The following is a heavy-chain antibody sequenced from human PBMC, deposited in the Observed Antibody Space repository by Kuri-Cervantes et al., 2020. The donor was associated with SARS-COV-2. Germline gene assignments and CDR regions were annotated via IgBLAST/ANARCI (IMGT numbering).Heavy chain of an antibody. CDR2: IRYDGSNK. J-gene: IGHJ4*02. CDR3: AKDRKQIAAAGLDY. V-gene: IGHV3-30*02. D-gene: IGHD6-13*01. Sequence: GGSLRLSCAASGFTFSSYGMHWVRQAPGKGLEWVAFIRYDGSNKYYADSVKGRFTISRDNSKNTLYPQMNSLRAEDTAVYYCAKDRKQIAAAGLDYWGQGTLVTVSS. CDR1: GFTFSSYG.